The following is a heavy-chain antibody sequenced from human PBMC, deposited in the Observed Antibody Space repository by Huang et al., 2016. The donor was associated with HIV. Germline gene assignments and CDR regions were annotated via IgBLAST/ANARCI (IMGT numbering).Heavy chain of an antibody. CDR1: GGTFSSYA. J-gene: IGHJ3*02. V-gene: IGHV1-69*01. Sequence: QVQLVQSGAEVKKPGSSVKVSCKASGGTFSSYAISWVRQAPGQGLEWMGGISPIFGTANYAQKFQGRGTMTADESTSTAYMELSSLRSEDTAVYYCARPGYRTPLGDDAFDIWGQGTMVTVSS. CDR2: ISPIFGTA. CDR3: ARPGYRTPLGDDAFDI. D-gene: IGHD3-10*01.